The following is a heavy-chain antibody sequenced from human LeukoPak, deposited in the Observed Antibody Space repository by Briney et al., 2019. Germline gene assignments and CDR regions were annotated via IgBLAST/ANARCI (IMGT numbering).Heavy chain of an antibody. CDR1: GYTFTSYY. D-gene: IGHD4-17*01. CDR2: INHSGGST. Sequence: ASVKVSCKTSGYTFTSYYMHWVRQHPAQGLEWMGIINHSGGSTSYAQKFQGRVTMTRDTSTSTLSLELSSLRSEDTAVYYCARVGRSSYGAFDYWGQGTLVSVSS. V-gene: IGHV1-46*01. J-gene: IGHJ4*02. CDR3: ARVGRSSYGAFDY.